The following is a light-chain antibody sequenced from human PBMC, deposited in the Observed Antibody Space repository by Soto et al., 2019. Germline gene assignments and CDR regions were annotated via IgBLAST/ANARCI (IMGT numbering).Light chain of an antibody. V-gene: IGKV1-39*01. CDR3: QQSYTTPRK. CDR1: QTIIGY. CDR2: AAS. Sequence: DIERTQPPSSLSASIGDSVNSTCRASQTIIGYLNWYQQKPGKAPRLLINAASNLQSGVPSRFRGSGSETDFTLTITSLQPEDVATYYCQQSYTTPRKFGQGTTVDIK. J-gene: IGKJ1*01.